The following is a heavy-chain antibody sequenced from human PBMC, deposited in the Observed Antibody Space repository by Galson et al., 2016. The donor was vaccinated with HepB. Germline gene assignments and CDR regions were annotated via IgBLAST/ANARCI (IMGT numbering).Heavy chain of an antibody. CDR1: GFTFSNYG. V-gene: IGHV3-23*01. D-gene: IGHD1-1*01. J-gene: IGHJ4*01. CDR3: ANGKWSWNPHFDY. CDR2: ISGSGGVT. Sequence: SLRLSCAASGFTFSNYGMSWVRQAPGQGLEWVSHISGSGGVTYYADSVNGRFTISRDDSQNTLFLPMNSLRAHDTAIYYCANGKWSWNPHFDYWGHGTLVTVSS.